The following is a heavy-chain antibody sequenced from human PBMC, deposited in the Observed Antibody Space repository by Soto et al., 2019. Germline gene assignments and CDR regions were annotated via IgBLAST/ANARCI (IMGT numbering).Heavy chain of an antibody. J-gene: IGHJ5*02. CDR1: GGSISSYY. V-gene: IGHV4-59*01. D-gene: IGHD3-3*01. CDR3: ARDVPGGYDFWSGYSRNWFDP. CDR2: IYYSGST. Sequence: SETLSLTCTVSGGSISSYYWSWIRQPPGKGLEWIGYIYYSGSTNYNPSLKSRVTISVDTSKNQFSLKLSSVTAADTAVYYCARDVPGGYDFWSGYSRNWFDPWGQGTLVTVSS.